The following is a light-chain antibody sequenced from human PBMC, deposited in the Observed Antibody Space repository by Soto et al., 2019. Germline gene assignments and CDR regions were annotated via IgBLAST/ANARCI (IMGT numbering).Light chain of an antibody. V-gene: IGLV1-40*01. CDR3: CSYAGSSTVV. Sequence: QSVLTQPPSVSGAPGQRVTISCTGSSSNIGAGYPVHWYQQLPGTAPKLLVAGNRPSGVPDRFSVSKSGASASLAITGLQAEDEADYYCCSYAGSSTVVFGGGTKLTVL. J-gene: IGLJ2*01. CDR1: SSNIGAGYP. CDR2: G.